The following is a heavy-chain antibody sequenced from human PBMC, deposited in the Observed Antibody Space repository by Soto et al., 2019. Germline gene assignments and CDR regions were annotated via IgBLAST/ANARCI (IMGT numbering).Heavy chain of an antibody. CDR2: IYYSGST. V-gene: IGHV4-59*08. CDR3: SGQGISVAGTGYFYH. D-gene: IGHD1-20*01. J-gene: IGHJ4*02. Sequence: QVQLQESGPGLVKPSETLSLTCTVSGGSISSYYWSWIRQPPGKGLEWIGYIYYSGSTNYNPSLKSRVPISVRTSKDPFPLKVSSVAGAGTGVEYWSGQGISVAGTGYFYHWGQGTLVTVSS. CDR1: GGSISSYY.